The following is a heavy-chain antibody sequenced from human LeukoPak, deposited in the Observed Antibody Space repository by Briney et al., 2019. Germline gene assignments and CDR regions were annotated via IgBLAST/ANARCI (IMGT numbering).Heavy chain of an antibody. CDR2: ISSSGSTI. CDR3: ARDRSLQELEPPRH. J-gene: IGHJ4*02. V-gene: IGHV3-11*01. Sequence: PGGSLRLSCAASGFTFNNYYMSWIRQAPGKGLEWVSYISSSGSTIYYADSVKGRFTISRDNAKNSLYLQMNSLRAEDTAVYYCARDRSLQELEPPRHWGQGTLVTVSS. D-gene: IGHD1-1*01. CDR1: GFTFNNYY.